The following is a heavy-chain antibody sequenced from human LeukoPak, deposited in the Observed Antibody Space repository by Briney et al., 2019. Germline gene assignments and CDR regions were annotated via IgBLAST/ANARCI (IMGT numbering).Heavy chain of an antibody. J-gene: IGHJ4*02. CDR3: AKDLEGTVIPSDY. V-gene: IGHV3-66*01. Sequence: GGSLRLSCAASGFTVSSNYMSWVRQAPGKGLEWVSVIYSGGSTYYADSVKGRFTISRDNSKNTLYLQMNSLRAEDTAVYYCAKDLEGTVIPSDYWGQGTLVTVSS. CDR1: GFTVSSNY. CDR2: IYSGGST. D-gene: IGHD4-17*01.